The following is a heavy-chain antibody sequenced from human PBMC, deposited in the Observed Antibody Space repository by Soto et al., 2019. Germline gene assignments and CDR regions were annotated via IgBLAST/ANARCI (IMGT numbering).Heavy chain of an antibody. Sequence: QVQLVESGGGVVQPRRSLRLSCAASGFTFSSYGMHWVRQAPGKGLEWVAVISYDGSNKYYADSVKGRFTISRDNSKNTLYLQMNSMRAEDTAVYYCAKGPVDYGDYYYYGMDVWGQGTTVTVSS. CDR3: AKGPVDYGDYYYYGMDV. CDR2: ISYDGSNK. J-gene: IGHJ6*02. CDR1: GFTFSSYG. V-gene: IGHV3-30*18. D-gene: IGHD4-17*01.